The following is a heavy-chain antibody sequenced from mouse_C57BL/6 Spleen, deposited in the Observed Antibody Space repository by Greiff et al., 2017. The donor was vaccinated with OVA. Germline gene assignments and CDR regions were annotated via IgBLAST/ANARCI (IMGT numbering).Heavy chain of an antibody. CDR2: INPNNGGT. Sequence: VQLQQSGPELVKPGASVKISCKASGYTFTDYYMNWVKQSHGKSLEWIGDINPNNGGTSYNQKFKGKATLTVDKSSSTAYMELRSLTSEDSAVYYCARLPTVVAGDYWGQGTTLTVSS. J-gene: IGHJ2*01. CDR1: GYTFTDYY. V-gene: IGHV1-26*01. CDR3: ARLPTVVAGDY. D-gene: IGHD1-1*01.